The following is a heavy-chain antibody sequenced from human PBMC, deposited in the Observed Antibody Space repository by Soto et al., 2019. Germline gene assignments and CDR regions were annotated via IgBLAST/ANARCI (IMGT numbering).Heavy chain of an antibody. J-gene: IGHJ3*02. CDR2: MNPNSGNT. D-gene: IGHD2-15*01. CDR1: GYTFTSYD. Sequence: ASVKVSCKASGYTFTSYDINWVRQATGQGLEWMGWMNPNSGNTGYAQKFQGRVTMTRNTSISTAYMELSSLRSEDTAVYYCAREPESLVVAADAFDSWGQGTMVTVSS. V-gene: IGHV1-8*01. CDR3: AREPESLVVAADAFDS.